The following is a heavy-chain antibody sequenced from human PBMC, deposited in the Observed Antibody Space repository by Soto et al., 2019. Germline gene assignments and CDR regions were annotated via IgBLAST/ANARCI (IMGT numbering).Heavy chain of an antibody. CDR3: ASYPLLGHYFDY. CDR1: GFTFSSYS. V-gene: IGHV3-21*01. J-gene: IGHJ4*02. D-gene: IGHD1-26*01. Sequence: EVQLVESGGGLVKPGGSLRLSCAASGFTFSSYSMNWVRQAPGKGLEWVSSISSSSSYIYHADSVKGRFTISRDNAKNSLYLQMNSLRAEDTAVYYCASYPLLGHYFDYWGQGTLVTVSS. CDR2: ISSSSSYI.